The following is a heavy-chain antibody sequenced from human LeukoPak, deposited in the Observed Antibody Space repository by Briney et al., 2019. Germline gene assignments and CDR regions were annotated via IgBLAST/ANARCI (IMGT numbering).Heavy chain of an antibody. V-gene: IGHV3-21*05. Sequence: GGSLRLSCVASGFTFSTDYMNWVRQAPRKGLDWVAFIDVGGNYIQYEDSVNGRFIISRDNAQNSLFLEVNSPRVEDTAVYYCARDKGLAIRAYDIWGQGTMVTVSS. CDR1: GFTFSTDY. CDR3: ARDKGLAIRAYDI. CDR2: IDVGGNYI. D-gene: IGHD3-9*01. J-gene: IGHJ3*02.